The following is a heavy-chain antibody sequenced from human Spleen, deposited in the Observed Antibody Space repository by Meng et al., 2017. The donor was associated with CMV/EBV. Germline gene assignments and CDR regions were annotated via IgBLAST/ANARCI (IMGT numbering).Heavy chain of an antibody. J-gene: IGHJ6*02. D-gene: IGHD6-6*01. V-gene: IGHV1-18*01. CDR3: AHSSSFHYYGMDV. CDR2: SSAYNGNT. CDR1: GYTFTSYG. Sequence: ASVKVSCKTSGYTFTSYGISWVRQAPGQGLEWMGWSSAYNGNTNYAQKFQGRVTMTTDTSTSIAYMELRSLRSDDTAVYYCAHSSSFHYYGMDVWGQGTTVTVSS.